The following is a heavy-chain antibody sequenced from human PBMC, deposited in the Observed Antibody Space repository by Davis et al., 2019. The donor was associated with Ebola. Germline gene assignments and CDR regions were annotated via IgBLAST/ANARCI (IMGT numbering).Heavy chain of an antibody. D-gene: IGHD2-15*01. CDR2: MNPNSGNT. Sequence: ASVKVSCKASGYTFTNYDISWVRQATGQGLEWMGWMNPNSGNTGYAQKLQDRVTMTRNTSISTAYMELSSLRSEDTAVYYCAFRYGSDAFDIWGQGTMVTVSS. J-gene: IGHJ3*02. CDR1: GYTFTNYD. CDR3: AFRYGSDAFDI. V-gene: IGHV1-8*01.